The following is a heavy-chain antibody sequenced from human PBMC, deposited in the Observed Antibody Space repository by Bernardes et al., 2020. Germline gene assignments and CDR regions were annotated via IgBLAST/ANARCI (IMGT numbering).Heavy chain of an antibody. V-gene: IGHV1-46*03. CDR3: AREIREWELLLGFQH. D-gene: IGHD1-26*01. CDR1: GYTFTSYY. Sequence: ASVKVSCKASGYTFTSYYMHWVRQAPGQGLEWMGIINPSGGSTSYAQKFQGRVTMTRDTSTSTVYMELSSLRSEDTALYYCAREIREWELLLGFQHWGQGTLVTVSS. J-gene: IGHJ1*01. CDR2: INPSGGST.